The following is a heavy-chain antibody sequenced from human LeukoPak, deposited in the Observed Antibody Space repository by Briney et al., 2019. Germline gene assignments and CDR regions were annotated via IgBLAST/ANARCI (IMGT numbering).Heavy chain of an antibody. Sequence: ASVKVSCKASGGTFSSYAISWLRQAPGQGLEWMGRIIPTLGIANYAQKFQGRVTVTADKSTSTAYMELSSLRSEDTAVYYCARGVARIPFDYWGQGTLVTVSS. CDR3: ARGVARIPFDY. J-gene: IGHJ4*02. D-gene: IGHD2-15*01. V-gene: IGHV1-69*04. CDR1: GGTFSSYA. CDR2: IIPTLGIA.